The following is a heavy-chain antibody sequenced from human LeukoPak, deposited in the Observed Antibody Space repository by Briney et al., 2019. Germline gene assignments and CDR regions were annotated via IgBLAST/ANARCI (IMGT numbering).Heavy chain of an antibody. D-gene: IGHD1-7*01. CDR2: ISGSGGST. J-gene: IGHJ6*03. V-gene: IGHV3-23*01. Sequence: GSLRPFWAASGFTLSNYAMSWGRQAPGKGLEWVSAISGSGGSTYYADSVKGRFTISRDNSKNTLYLQMNSLRAEDTAVYYCAKRRGLELLYYYYMDVWGKGTTVTVSS. CDR3: AKRRGLELLYYYYMDV. CDR1: GFTLSNYA.